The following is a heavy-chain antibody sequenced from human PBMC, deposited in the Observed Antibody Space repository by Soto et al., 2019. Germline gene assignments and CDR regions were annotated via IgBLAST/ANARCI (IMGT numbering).Heavy chain of an antibody. CDR2: MSYDGSSK. V-gene: IGHV3-30*18. J-gene: IGHJ4*02. D-gene: IGHD6-19*01. Sequence: QAQLVESGGGVVQPGRSLRLSCAASGITFGRFGFHWVRQAPGKGLEWVALMSYDGSSKYYQDSLKGRFTISRDKSKNTLYLQMSSLRVEDTAVYYCAKDRGWSSADLEYWGQGTLVTVSS. CDR3: AKDRGWSSADLEY. CDR1: GITFGRFG.